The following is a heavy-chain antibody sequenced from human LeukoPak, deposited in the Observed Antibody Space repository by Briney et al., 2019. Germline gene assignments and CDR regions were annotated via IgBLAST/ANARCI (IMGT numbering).Heavy chain of an antibody. D-gene: IGHD4-11*01. V-gene: IGHV3-74*01. Sequence: GGSLRLSCAASGFTFSRYWMPWVRQAPGKGLVWVSRINTDGSSTNYADSVKGRFTISRDNTKSTLYLQMNSLRAEDTAVYDCARGYSDYYYFDSWGQGTLVTVSS. CDR2: INTDGSST. CDR3: ARGYSDYYYFDS. J-gene: IGHJ4*02. CDR1: GFTFSRYW.